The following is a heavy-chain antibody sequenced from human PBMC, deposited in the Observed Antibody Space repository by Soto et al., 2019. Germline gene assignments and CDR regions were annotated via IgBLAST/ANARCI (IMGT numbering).Heavy chain of an antibody. CDR1: GFTFTSSA. CDR3: AALAGSYYDFDY. J-gene: IGHJ4*02. Sequence: ASVKVSCKASGFTFTSSAVQWVRQARGQRLEWIGWIVVGSGNTNYAQKFQERVTITRDMSTSTAYMELSSLRSVDTAVYYCAALAGSYYDFDYWGQGTLVTVSS. CDR2: IVVGSGNT. V-gene: IGHV1-58*01. D-gene: IGHD1-26*01.